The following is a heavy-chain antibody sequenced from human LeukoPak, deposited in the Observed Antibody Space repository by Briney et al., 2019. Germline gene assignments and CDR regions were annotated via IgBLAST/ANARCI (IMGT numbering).Heavy chain of an antibody. V-gene: IGHV1-69*04. D-gene: IGHD3-3*01. CDR2: IIPILGIA. CDR1: GGTSSSYA. J-gene: IGHJ4*02. Sequence: SVKVSCKASGGTSSSYAISWVRQAPGQGLEWMGRIIPILGIANYAQKFQGRVTITADKSTSTAYMELSSLRSEDTAVYYCARDSELGDFWSGYQTIPFDYWGQGTLVTVSS. CDR3: ARDSELGDFWSGYQTIPFDY.